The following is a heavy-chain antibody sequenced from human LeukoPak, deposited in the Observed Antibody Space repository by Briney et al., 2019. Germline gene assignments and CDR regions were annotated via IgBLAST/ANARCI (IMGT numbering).Heavy chain of an antibody. CDR2: INPDSGGA. CDR3: ARGQSSDF. J-gene: IGHJ4*02. Sequence: ASVKASCKASGYTFTDYYMNWGRQAPGQGLEWMGRINPDSGGAIYAQKFRGRVTMTRDTSINTAYMELSGLRSDDTAVYYCARGQSSDFWGQGTLVSVSS. CDR1: GYTFTDYY. V-gene: IGHV1-2*06.